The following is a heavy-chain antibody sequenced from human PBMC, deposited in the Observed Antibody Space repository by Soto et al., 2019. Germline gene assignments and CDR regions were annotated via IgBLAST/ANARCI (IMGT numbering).Heavy chain of an antibody. D-gene: IGHD3-22*01. Sequence: ASVKVSCKASGYTFTSYGISWVRQAPGQGLEWMGWISAYNGNTNYAQKLRGRVTMTTDTSTSTAYMELRSLRSDDTAVYYCARIWVNYYDSSGPDAFDIWGQGTMVTVSS. V-gene: IGHV1-18*04. J-gene: IGHJ3*02. CDR3: ARIWVNYYDSSGPDAFDI. CDR1: GYTFTSYG. CDR2: ISAYNGNT.